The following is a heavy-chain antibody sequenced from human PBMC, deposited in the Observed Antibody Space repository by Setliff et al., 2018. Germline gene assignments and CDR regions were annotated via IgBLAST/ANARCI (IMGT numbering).Heavy chain of an antibody. Sequence: SETLSLTCAVSDFSVSSNYYWGWIRQPPGKGLEWIANVYYSGSTYYSPSLKSRVTMSVDTSKNQFSLNLYSVTAADTAVYYCARTGTYRYFDHWGQGTLVTVSS. CDR3: ARTGTYRYFDH. CDR1: DFSVSSNYY. J-gene: IGHJ4*02. V-gene: IGHV4-38-2*01. CDR2: VYYSGST. D-gene: IGHD1-1*01.